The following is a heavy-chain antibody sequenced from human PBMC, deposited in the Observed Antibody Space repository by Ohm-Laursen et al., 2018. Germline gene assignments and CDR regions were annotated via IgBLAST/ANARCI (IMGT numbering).Heavy chain of an antibody. J-gene: IGHJ4*02. V-gene: IGHV3-23*01. CDR2: ISGSGGST. Sequence: SLRLSCAASGFTFSSYAMSWVRQAPGKGLEWVSAISGSGGSTYYADSVKGRFTISRDNSKNTLYLQMNSLRAEDTAVYYCAKLGEYNWNLFDYWGQGTLVTVSS. D-gene: IGHD1-20*01. CDR3: AKLGEYNWNLFDY. CDR1: GFTFSSYA.